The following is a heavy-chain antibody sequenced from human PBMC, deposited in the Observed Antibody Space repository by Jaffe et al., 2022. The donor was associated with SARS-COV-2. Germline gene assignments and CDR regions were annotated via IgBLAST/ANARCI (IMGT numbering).Heavy chain of an antibody. D-gene: IGHD2-15*01. Sequence: EVQLVESGGRSVQSGESLRLSCEASGFDFGDYSMDWVRQAPGKGLEWVAFISSGSGTIRYADSLKGRFTVSRDNAKRTVFLQMTSLRDEDTATYYCARDTYRFVVGATHMDHWGQGALVTVSS. CDR1: GFDFGDYS. CDR3: ARDTYRFVVGATHMDH. V-gene: IGHV3-48*02. J-gene: IGHJ4*02. CDR2: ISSGSGTI.